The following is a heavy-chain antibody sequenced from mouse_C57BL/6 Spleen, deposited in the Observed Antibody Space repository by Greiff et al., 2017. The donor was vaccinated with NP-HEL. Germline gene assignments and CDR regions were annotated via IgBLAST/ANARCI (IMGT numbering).Heavy chain of an antibody. CDR2: IDPSDSYT. V-gene: IGHV1-69*01. Sequence: VQLQQPGAELVMPGASVKLSCKASGYTFTSYWMHWVKQRPGQGLEWIGEIDPSDSYTNYNQKFKGKSTLTVDKSSSTAYMQLSSLTSEDSAVYYCARSGGRGYYATGYWGQGTSVTVSS. CDR3: ARSGGRGYYATGY. CDR1: GYTFTSYW. J-gene: IGHJ4*01. D-gene: IGHD1-1*01.